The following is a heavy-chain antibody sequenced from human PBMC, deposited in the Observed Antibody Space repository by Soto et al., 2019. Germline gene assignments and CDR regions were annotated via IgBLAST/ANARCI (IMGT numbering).Heavy chain of an antibody. J-gene: IGHJ4*02. CDR2: MYHSGST. CDR3: ARGPLRYLDWPMPNTYYFAY. V-gene: IGHV4-38-2*01. Sequence: WETLSLTCAVSGYSISSVDYWGWIRQPQGKVPYWIGSMYHSGSTYYNPSLKSRVSISVDTSNKHVSLKLNSVTADDTAVYYXARGPLRYLDWPMPNTYYFAYGGQRSPVTVSS. CDR1: GYSISSVDY. D-gene: IGHD3-9*01.